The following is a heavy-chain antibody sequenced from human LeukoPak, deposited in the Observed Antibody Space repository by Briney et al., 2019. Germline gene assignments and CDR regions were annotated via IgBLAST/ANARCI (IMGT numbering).Heavy chain of an antibody. CDR3: ARDSVRAQWF. CDR2: ISGISSTI. Sequence: GGSLRLSCAASGFMFSNHSINWVRQAPGMGLEWVSYISGISSTIYYADSVEGRFTVSRDNAKNSVHLQMNSLRAEDTAVYYCARDSVRAQWFWGQGTPVTVSS. CDR1: GFMFSNHS. V-gene: IGHV3-48*01. D-gene: IGHD3-22*01. J-gene: IGHJ4*02.